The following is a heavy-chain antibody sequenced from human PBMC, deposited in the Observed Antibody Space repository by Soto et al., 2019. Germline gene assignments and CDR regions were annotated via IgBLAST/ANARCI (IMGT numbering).Heavy chain of an antibody. CDR1: GFTFSSYW. V-gene: IGHV3-74*01. J-gene: IGHJ4*02. CDR3: VRTSLVVAAATREDY. CDR2: INSDGIST. Sequence: EVPLVESGGGLVQPGGSLRLSCAASGFTFSSYWMQWHRQAPGNGLVWVSRINSDGISTIYADSVKDRFTISIDNATNALYLQIISLRAEDTAVYYCVRTSLVVAAATREDYWGQGTLVTVSS. D-gene: IGHD2-15*01.